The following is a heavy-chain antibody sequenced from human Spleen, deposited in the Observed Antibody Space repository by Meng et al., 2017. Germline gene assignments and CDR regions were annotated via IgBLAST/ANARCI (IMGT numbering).Heavy chain of an antibody. Sequence: VEVGQAVARGKRPGAPFMDSLRFKYYTITSDGFGWVQQARDQWLQWMGWINIYNSITNYGRNFEGRVTLTTDTSTSTGYMELRSLKSDDTAVYYCATRGNPYLDRWGQGTLVTVSS. CDR3: ATRGNPYLDR. J-gene: IGHJ4*02. CDR1: YYTITSDG. V-gene: IGHV1-18*04. CDR2: INIYNSIT.